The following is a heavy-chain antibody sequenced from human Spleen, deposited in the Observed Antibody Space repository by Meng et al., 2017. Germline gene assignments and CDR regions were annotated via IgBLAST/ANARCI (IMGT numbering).Heavy chain of an antibody. CDR1: GGSFSGYY. J-gene: IGHJ4*02. D-gene: IGHD3-10*01. Sequence: AETLSLTCAVYGGSFSGYYWSWIRQPPGKGLEWIGEINHRGSTNYNPSLKSRVTISVDTSKNQFSLKLSSVAAADTAVYYCARLAWFGELLSPYFDYWGQGTLVTVSS. CDR3: ARLAWFGELLSPYFDY. V-gene: IGHV4-34*01. CDR2: INHRGST.